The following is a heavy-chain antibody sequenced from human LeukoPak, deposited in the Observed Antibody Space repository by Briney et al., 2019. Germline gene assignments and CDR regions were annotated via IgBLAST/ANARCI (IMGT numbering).Heavy chain of an antibody. V-gene: IGHV3-7*04. CDR1: GGTFSSYA. J-gene: IGHJ6*03. CDR3: ARAAESHCSSTSCPYYYYYMDV. CDR2: IKQDGSEK. Sequence: SCKASGGTFSSYAMSWVRQAPGKGLEWVANIKQDGSEKYYVDSVKGRFTISRDNAKNSLYLQMNSLRAEDTAVYYCARAAESHCSSTSCPYYYYYMDVWGKGTTVTVSS. D-gene: IGHD2-2*01.